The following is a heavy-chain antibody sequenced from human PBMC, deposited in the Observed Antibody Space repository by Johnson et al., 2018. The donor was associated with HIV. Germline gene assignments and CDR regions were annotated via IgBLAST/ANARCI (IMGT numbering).Heavy chain of an antibody. CDR3: AREGPSERAGFDI. J-gene: IGHJ3*02. V-gene: IGHV3-74*01. CDR2: ISSDGSST. CDR1: GFTFSSHW. Sequence: VQLVESGGGLVQPGGSLRVSCAASGFTFSSHWMHWVRQTPGKGLVWVSRISSDGSSTTYADSVKGRFTISRDNAKNTLYLQMNSLRAEDTALYYCAREGPSERAGFDIWGQGTMVTVSS.